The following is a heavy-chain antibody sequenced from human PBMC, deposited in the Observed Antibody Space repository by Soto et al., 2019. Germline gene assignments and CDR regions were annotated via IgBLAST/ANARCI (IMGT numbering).Heavy chain of an antibody. V-gene: IGHV3-30*03. D-gene: IGHD3-10*01. CDR3: VGGQYYFDY. Sequence: QVQLVESGGGVVQPGRSLSLSCAASGFPFTSYGMHWVREGPDKGLEWVAIISYDGSDKYYADSVQGRFTISRDNSKNTLYLQMNSLRPEDTALYYCVGGQYYFDYRGQGTLVIVSS. J-gene: IGHJ4*02. CDR2: ISYDGSDK. CDR1: GFPFTSYG.